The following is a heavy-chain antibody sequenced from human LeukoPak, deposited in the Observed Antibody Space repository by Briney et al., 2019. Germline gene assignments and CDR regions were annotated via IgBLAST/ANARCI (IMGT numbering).Heavy chain of an antibody. D-gene: IGHD3-3*02. CDR1: GFSFSSYW. V-gene: IGHV3-7*03. J-gene: IGHJ3*02. CDR2: LKQDGSEK. CDR3: AKDRAFPNDVFDI. Sequence: GGSLRLSCAASGFSFSSYWMTWVRQAPGKGLEWVPNLKQDGSEKYYVDSVKGRFTISRDNSKNTLYLQMNSLRAEDTAVYYCAKDRAFPNDVFDIWGQGTMVTVSS.